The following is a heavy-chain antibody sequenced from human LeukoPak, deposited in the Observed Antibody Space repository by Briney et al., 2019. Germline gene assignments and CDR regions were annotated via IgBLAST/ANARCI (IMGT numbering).Heavy chain of an antibody. D-gene: IGHD3-22*01. J-gene: IGHJ4*02. V-gene: IGHV3-7*01. CDR3: ARDLNAYTPYYYDSSGYEY. CDR2: IKQDGSHK. CDR1: GFRLSTYW. Sequence: GGSLRLSCAASGFRLSTYWMSWVRQAPGKGLEWVANIKQDGSHKNYVDSVKGRFTISRDNAKNSLYLQMNSLRAEDTAVYYCARDLNAYTPYYYDSSGYEYWGQGTLVTVSS.